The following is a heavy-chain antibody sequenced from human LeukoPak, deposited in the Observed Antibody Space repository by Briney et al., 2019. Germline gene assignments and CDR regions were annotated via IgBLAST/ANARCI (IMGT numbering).Heavy chain of an antibody. CDR2: ISGSGADT. J-gene: IGHJ4*02. V-gene: IGHV3-23*01. Sequence: GGSLRLSCAASRFIFSIYAMSWVRQAPGKGLEWVSTISGSGADTYYVDSVKGRFTISRDNAKNSLYLQMNSLRAEDTALYYCAKVGGQWLVEGPFDYWGQGTLVTVSS. D-gene: IGHD6-19*01. CDR3: AKVGGQWLVEGPFDY. CDR1: RFIFSIYA.